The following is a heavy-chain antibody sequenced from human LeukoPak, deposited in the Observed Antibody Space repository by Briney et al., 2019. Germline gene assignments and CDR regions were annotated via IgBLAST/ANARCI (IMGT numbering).Heavy chain of an antibody. CDR3: ARRDQYGDYPGSWFS. J-gene: IGHJ4*02. V-gene: IGHV4-39*07. CDR2: INHSGST. CDR1: GGSISSGDYY. Sequence: PSETLSLTCTVSGGSISSGDYYWSWIRQPPGKGLEWIGEINHSGSTNYNPSLKSRVTISVDTSKNQFSLKLSSVTAADTAVYYCARRDQYGDYPGSWFSWGQGTLVTVSS. D-gene: IGHD4-17*01.